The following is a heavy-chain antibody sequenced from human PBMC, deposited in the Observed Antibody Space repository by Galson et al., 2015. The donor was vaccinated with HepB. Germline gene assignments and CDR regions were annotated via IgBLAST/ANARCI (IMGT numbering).Heavy chain of an antibody. CDR3: AKDKQWLSYYYYGIDV. V-gene: IGHV3-33*06. Sequence: SLRLSCAASGFTLSSYAMSWVRQAPGKGLEWVAVIWYDGSDKYYADSVKGRFTISRDNSKNTLYLQMNSLRAEDTAVYYCAKDKQWLSYYYYGIDVWGQGTTVTVSS. CDR2: IWYDGSDK. J-gene: IGHJ6*02. CDR1: GFTLSSYA. D-gene: IGHD6-19*01.